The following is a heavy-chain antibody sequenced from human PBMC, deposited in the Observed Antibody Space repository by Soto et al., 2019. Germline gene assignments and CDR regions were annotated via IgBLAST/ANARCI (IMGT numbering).Heavy chain of an antibody. CDR1: GGTFSRYA. CDR3: ARGVYYDSRGYYFFF. D-gene: IGHD3-22*01. Sequence: SVKVSCKASGGTFSRYALSWVRQAPGQGPEWMGGIVPMFGTANYAQKFQGRVTITADESTSTAYMQLSSLRSEDTAVYYCARGVYYDSRGYYFFFWGQGTLVTVSS. J-gene: IGHJ4*02. CDR2: IVPMFGTA. V-gene: IGHV1-69*13.